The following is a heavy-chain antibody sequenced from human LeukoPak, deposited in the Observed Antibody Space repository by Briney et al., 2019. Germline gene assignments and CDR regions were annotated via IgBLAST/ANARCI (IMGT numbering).Heavy chain of an antibody. D-gene: IGHD3-16*01. V-gene: IGHV3-23*01. J-gene: IGHJ6*04. CDR3: ARLTSGAKDV. Sequence: GGSLRLSCAASGFTFSSSVMSWVRQAPGRGLEWVSAISSSGGNTDNADSLKGRFTISRYNSKDTLYLQMNSLRVEDTAVYYCARLTSGAKDVWGKGTTVTVSP. CDR2: ISSSGGNT. CDR1: GFTFSSSV.